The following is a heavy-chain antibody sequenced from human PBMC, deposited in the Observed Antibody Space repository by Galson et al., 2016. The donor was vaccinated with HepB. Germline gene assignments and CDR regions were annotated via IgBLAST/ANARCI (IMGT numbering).Heavy chain of an antibody. CDR1: GFMFNDYH. V-gene: IGHV3-11*01. J-gene: IGHJ3*01. D-gene: IGHD4-17*01. CDR3: ARDLPDDSVEYFDVFDL. CDR2: ISRSGDSM. Sequence: SLRLSCAASGFMFNDYHMNWIRQAPGKGLEWISYISRSGDSMLYADSVRGRFSISRDNAKKSLYLQMSKLRAEDTAVYYCARDLPDDSVEYFDVFDLWGQGTMVTVSS.